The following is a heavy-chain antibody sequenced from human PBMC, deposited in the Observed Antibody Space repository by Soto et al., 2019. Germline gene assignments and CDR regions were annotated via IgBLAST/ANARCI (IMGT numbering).Heavy chain of an antibody. CDR2: IYYSGST. V-gene: IGHV4-39*01. CDR3: ARLGDYGYYPPRY. Sequence: QLQLQESGPGLVKPSETLSLTCTVSGGSISSSSYYWGWIRQPPGKGLEWIGSIYYSGSTYYNPSLKSRVSISEHTSEHQFSRNLSPVTAADTAVDYGARLGDYGYYPPRYWGQGTLVTVSS. D-gene: IGHD4-17*01. CDR1: GGSISSSSYY. J-gene: IGHJ4*02.